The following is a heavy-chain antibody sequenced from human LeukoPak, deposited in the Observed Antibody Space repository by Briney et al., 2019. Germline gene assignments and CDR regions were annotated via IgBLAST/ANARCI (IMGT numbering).Heavy chain of an antibody. CDR2: INHSGST. CDR1: GGPFSGYY. D-gene: IGHD3-10*01. CDR3: ARGRNYYGSGSYPRRNYYYGMDV. V-gene: IGHV4-34*01. Sequence: SETLSLTCAVYGGPFSGYYWSWIRQPPGKGLEWIGEINHSGSTNYNPSLKSRVTISVDTSKNQFSLKLSSVTAADTAVYYCARGRNYYGSGSYPRRNYYYGMDVWGQGTTVTVSS. J-gene: IGHJ6*02.